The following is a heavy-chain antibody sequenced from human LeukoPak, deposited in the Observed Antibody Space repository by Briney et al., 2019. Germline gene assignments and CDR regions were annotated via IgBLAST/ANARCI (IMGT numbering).Heavy chain of an antibody. D-gene: IGHD3-10*01. Sequence: KASETLSLTCAVSGGSISSSNWWSWVRQPPGKGLEWIGEIYHSGSTNYNPSLKSRVTISVDKSKNQFSLKLSSVTAADTAVYYCAREGWGQYTYYYGSGSYYPRAYFDYWGQGTLVTVSS. V-gene: IGHV4-4*02. CDR2: IYHSGST. J-gene: IGHJ4*02. CDR3: AREGWGQYTYYYGSGSYYPRAYFDY. CDR1: GGSISSSNW.